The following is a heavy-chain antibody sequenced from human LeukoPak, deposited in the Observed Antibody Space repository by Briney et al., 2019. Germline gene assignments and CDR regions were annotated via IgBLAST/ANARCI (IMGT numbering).Heavy chain of an antibody. CDR3: AKVLPLTFYYMDV. J-gene: IGHJ6*03. CDR2: IRFDGGDK. CDR1: GVTFGTHG. D-gene: IGHD4/OR15-4a*01. Sequence: PGGSLRLSCVASGVTFGTHGLHWVRQAPGKGLEWVAFIRFDGGDKYYADSVKGRFTVSRDNSKNTLYLQMNSLRIEDTAMYYCAKVLPLTFYYMDVWGKGTTVTVSS. V-gene: IGHV3-30*02.